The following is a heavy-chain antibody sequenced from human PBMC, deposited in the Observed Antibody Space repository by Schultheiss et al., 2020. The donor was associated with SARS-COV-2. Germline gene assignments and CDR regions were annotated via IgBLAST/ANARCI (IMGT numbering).Heavy chain of an antibody. Sequence: ASVKVSCKASGYTLSGYYLHWVRQAPGQGLEWMGWINPNSGDTNYAQKFQGRVTMTRDTSISTAYMELSRLRSDDTAVYYCARDETGIYYYYYGMDVWGQGTTVTVSS. CDR2: INPNSGDT. CDR3: ARDETGIYYYYYGMDV. D-gene: IGHD1-1*01. V-gene: IGHV1-2*02. CDR1: GYTLSGYY. J-gene: IGHJ6*02.